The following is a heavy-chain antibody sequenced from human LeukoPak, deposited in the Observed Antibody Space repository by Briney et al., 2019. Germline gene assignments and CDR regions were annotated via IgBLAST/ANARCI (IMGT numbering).Heavy chain of an antibody. CDR2: IYYSGST. J-gene: IGHJ4*02. CDR3: AVGEQSDTGWASNVDY. V-gene: IGHV4-39*01. D-gene: IGHD1/OR15-1a*01. CDR1: GGSISSSSYY. Sequence: SETLSLTCTVSGGSISSSSYYWGWIRQPPGKGLEWIGSIYYSGSTYYNPSLKSRVTISVDTSKNQFSLKLSSVTAADTAVYYCAVGEQSDTGWASNVDYWGQGTLVTVSS.